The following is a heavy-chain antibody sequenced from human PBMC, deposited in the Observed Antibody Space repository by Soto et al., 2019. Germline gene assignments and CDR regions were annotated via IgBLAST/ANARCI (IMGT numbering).Heavy chain of an antibody. D-gene: IGHD6-13*01. V-gene: IGHV1-46*02. Sequence: QVQLVQSGAEVRNPGASVKLSCKASRYTFNMYYMHWVRQAPGQGLEWMGVINPNGDTTTYAQRFQGRLTMTRDTSTSTVYMDLTSLRSEDTAVYYCAREGAAAARMFDNWGQGTLVTVSS. J-gene: IGHJ4*02. CDR1: RYTFNMYY. CDR3: AREGAAAARMFDN. CDR2: INPNGDTT.